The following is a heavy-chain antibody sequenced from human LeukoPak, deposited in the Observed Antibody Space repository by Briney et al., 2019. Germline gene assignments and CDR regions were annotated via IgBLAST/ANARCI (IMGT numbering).Heavy chain of an antibody. CDR2: INPNSGGT. V-gene: IGHV1-2*02. CDR1: GYTFTGYY. D-gene: IGHD3-22*01. Sequence: GASVTVSCKASGYTFTGYYMHWVRQAPGQGLEWMGWINPNSGGTNYAQKFQGRVTMTRDTSISTAYMELSRLRSDDTAVYYCARSEYYYDSSGYYTARRFDYWGQGTLVTVSS. J-gene: IGHJ4*02. CDR3: ARSEYYYDSSGYYTARRFDY.